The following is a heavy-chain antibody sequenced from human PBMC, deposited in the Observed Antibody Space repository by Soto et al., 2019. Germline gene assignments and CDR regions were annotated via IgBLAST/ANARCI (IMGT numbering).Heavy chain of an antibody. Sequence: LSLTCAVSGGSISSGGYSWSWIRQPPGKGLEWIGYIYHSGSTYYNPSLKSRVTISVDRSKNQFSLKLSSVTAADTAVYFCARYGSGSYYPTTFDYWGQGALVTVSS. J-gene: IGHJ4*02. V-gene: IGHV4-30-2*01. CDR3: ARYGSGSYYPTTFDY. D-gene: IGHD3-10*01. CDR1: GGSISSGGYS. CDR2: IYHSGST.